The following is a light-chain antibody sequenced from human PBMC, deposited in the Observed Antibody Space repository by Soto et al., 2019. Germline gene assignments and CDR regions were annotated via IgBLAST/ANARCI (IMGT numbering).Light chain of an antibody. Sequence: DIQMTQSPSSPSASVGDRVTISCRASQGISQYLAWYQQKPGKVPKLLIYRASTLQSGVPSRFVGSGSGTDFTLAISGLQPEDVATYYCQKYDTAPCTFGPGTKVEIK. V-gene: IGKV1-27*01. CDR3: QKYDTAPCT. CDR2: RAS. J-gene: IGKJ4*02. CDR1: QGISQY.